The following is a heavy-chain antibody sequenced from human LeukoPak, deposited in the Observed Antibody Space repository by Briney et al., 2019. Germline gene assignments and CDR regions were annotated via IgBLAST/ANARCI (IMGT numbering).Heavy chain of an antibody. Sequence: SETLSLTCTVSNASIRSYSCSWIRQPPGKGLEWIGTIYHSGSTYYNASLESRVTISVDTSKNQFSLKLSSVTAADTAVYYCARAYSSSWYFNWFDPWGQGTLVTVSS. J-gene: IGHJ5*02. CDR3: ARAYSSSWYFNWFDP. CDR1: NASIRSYS. D-gene: IGHD6-13*01. V-gene: IGHV4-38-2*02. CDR2: IYHSGST.